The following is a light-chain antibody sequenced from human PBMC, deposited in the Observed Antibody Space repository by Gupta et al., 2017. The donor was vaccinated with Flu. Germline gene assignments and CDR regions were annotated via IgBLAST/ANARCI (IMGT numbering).Light chain of an antibody. CDR1: QSVSSSY. CDR2: GAS. J-gene: IGKJ1*01. Sequence: EIVLTPSPGTLSLSPGERATLSCRASQSVSSSYLAWYQQKPGQAPRLLIYGASSSATGIPDRFSGSGSGTDFTLSISRLEPEDFAVYYCHQYGSSPRTFGQGTKVEIK. V-gene: IGKV3-20*01. CDR3: HQYGSSPRT.